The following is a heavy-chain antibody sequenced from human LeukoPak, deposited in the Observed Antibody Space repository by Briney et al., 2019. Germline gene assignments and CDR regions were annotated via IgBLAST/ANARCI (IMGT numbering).Heavy chain of an antibody. J-gene: IGHJ4*02. CDR3: ARDVDTAMVIFDY. Sequence: SETLSLTCTVSGYSISSGYYLGWTRPPPGKGLEWIGSIYHSGSTYYSPSLKSRVTISVDTSKNQCSLKLSSVTAADTAVYYCARDVDTAMVIFDYWGQGTLVTVSS. D-gene: IGHD5-18*01. CDR2: IYHSGST. CDR1: GYSISSGYY. V-gene: IGHV4-38-2*02.